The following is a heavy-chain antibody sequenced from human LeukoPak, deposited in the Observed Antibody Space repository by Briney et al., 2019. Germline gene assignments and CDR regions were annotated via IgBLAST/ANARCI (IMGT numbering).Heavy chain of an antibody. CDR3: AKHLLVGGTRGAYAFDI. D-gene: IGHD1-26*01. V-gene: IGHV3-23*01. CDR2: ISGITTNT. CDR1: GGSISSLY. J-gene: IGHJ3*02. Sequence: ETLSLTCSVSGGSISSLYWSWVRQAPGKGLEWVSLISGITTNTYYADSVKGRFTISRDNSKNTLDLQMNSLRAEDTAGYYCAKHLLVGGTRGAYAFDIWGRGTMVTVSS.